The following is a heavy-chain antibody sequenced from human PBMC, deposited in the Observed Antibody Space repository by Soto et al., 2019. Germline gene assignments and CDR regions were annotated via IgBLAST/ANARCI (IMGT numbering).Heavy chain of an antibody. Sequence: QLQLRESGPGLVKPSETLSLTCTVSGGSISGGNMYWGWIRQPPGKGLEWIGSIYYSGTTYYNPSLKSRVTISVDMSKNQFSLKLSSVTAADTAVYYCARLVKVAMIEDDWGQGTLVTVSS. D-gene: IGHD3-22*01. CDR3: ARLVKVAMIEDD. CDR2: IYYSGTT. V-gene: IGHV4-39*01. J-gene: IGHJ4*02. CDR1: GGSISGGNMY.